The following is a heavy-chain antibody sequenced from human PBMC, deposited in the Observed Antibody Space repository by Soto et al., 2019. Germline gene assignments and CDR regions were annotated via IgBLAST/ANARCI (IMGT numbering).Heavy chain of an antibody. V-gene: IGHV3-9*01. D-gene: IGHD3-16*02. CDR3: AKDHLGELSLTDY. CDR2: ISWNSGSI. CDR1: GFTFDDYA. J-gene: IGHJ4*02. Sequence: GGSLRLSCAASGFTFDDYAMHWVRQAPGKGLEWVSGISWNSGSIGYADSVKGRFTISRDNAKNSLYLQMNSLRAEDTALYYCAKDHLGELSLTDYWGQGTLVTVSS.